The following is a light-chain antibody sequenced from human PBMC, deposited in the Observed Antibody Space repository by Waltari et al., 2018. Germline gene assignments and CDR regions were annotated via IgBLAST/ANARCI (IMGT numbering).Light chain of an antibody. Sequence: PVLTQPTSLSASPGASARLSFTLSSGHNVGSYSIFWYHQKPGSPPRYLLYYYSDSKKHQGSGVPSRFSGSKDASANAGLLLISGLQSEDEADYYCAVWNSSDYGLFGGGTRLTVL. CDR1: SGHNVGSYS. J-gene: IGLJ2*01. V-gene: IGLV5-39*01. CDR2: YYSDSKK. CDR3: AVWNSSDYGL.